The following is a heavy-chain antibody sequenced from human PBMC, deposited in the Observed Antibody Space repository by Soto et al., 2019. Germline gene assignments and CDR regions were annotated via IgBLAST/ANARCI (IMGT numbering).Heavy chain of an antibody. J-gene: IGHJ4*02. Sequence: QVQLVESGGGVVQPGTSLRLSCAASGFTVSTHGMHWVRQAPGKGLEWVALMWHDGTIENYVDSVKGRFTISRDTSKNTVYLQMNSLRAEDTAVYYCARDLALNGLDYRGQGTLVTVSP. CDR1: GFTVSTHG. CDR2: MWHDGTIE. V-gene: IGHV3-33*01. CDR3: ARDLALNGLDY. D-gene: IGHD3-3*02.